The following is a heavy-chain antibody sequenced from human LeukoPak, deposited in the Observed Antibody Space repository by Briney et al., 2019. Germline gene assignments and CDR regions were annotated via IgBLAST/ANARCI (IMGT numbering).Heavy chain of an antibody. V-gene: IGHV4-4*07. CDR3: AGERSRYSCYHEPRLAFDP. CDR2: IYTSGST. Sequence: SETLSLTCTVSGGSISSYYWSWIRQPAGKGLEWIGRIYTSGSTNYNPSLKSRVTMSVDTSKDQFSLKLSSVTTADTAVYYSAGERSRYSCYHEPRLAFDPWGQGTLVTVSS. J-gene: IGHJ5*02. CDR1: GGSISSYY. D-gene: IGHD5-12*01.